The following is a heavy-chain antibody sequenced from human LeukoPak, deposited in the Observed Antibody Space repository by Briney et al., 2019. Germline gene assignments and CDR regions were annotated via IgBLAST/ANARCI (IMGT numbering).Heavy chain of an antibody. V-gene: IGHV3-74*01. D-gene: IGHD4-17*01. CDR1: GFTFSSYW. CDR3: ARVGEVAGDYVCWFDP. CDR2: INSDGSST. Sequence: GGSLRLSCAASGFTFSSYWMHWVRQAPGKGLVWVSRINSDGSSTSYADSVKGRFTISRDNAKNTLYLQMNSLRAEDTAVYYCARVGEVAGDYVCWFDPWGQGTLVTVSS. J-gene: IGHJ5*02.